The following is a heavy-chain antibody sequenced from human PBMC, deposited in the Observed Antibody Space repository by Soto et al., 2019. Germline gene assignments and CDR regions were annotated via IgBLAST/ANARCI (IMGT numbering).Heavy chain of an antibody. Sequence: GGSLRLSCAASGFTFSSYGMHWVRQAPGKGLEWVAVISYDGSNKYYADSVKGRFTISRDNSKNTLYLQMNSLRAEDTAVYYCAKGLQELEWFRRGPNYYMDVWGKGTTVTVSS. CDR1: GFTFSSYG. D-gene: IGHD3-3*01. CDR2: ISYDGSNK. J-gene: IGHJ6*03. CDR3: AKGLQELEWFRRGPNYYMDV. V-gene: IGHV3-30*18.